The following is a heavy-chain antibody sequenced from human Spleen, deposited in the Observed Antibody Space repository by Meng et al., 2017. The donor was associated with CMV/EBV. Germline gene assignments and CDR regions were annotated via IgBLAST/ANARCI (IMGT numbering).Heavy chain of an antibody. D-gene: IGHD3-16*01. CDR2: INGDGSST. J-gene: IGHJ4*02. CDR3: AKGGARPLDF. CDR1: GFSFRANW. V-gene: IGHV3-74*01. Sequence: GESLKISCAASGFSFRANWIHWVRQGPGKGLVWVSRINGDGSSTNYADSVKGRFTISRDSAENTLYLQMNSLRAEDTAVYYCAKGGARPLDFWGQGTLGTVSS.